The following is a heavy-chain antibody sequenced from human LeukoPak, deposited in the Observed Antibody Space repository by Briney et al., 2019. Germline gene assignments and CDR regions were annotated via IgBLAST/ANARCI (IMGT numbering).Heavy chain of an antibody. V-gene: IGHV4-59*01. CDR3: ARGLGARYYYYGMDV. Sequence: PSETLSLTCTVSGGSISSYYWSWIRQPAGKGLEWIGYIYYSGSTNYNPSLKSRVTISVDTSKNQFSLKLSSVTAADTAVYYCARGLGARYYYYGMDVWGQGTTVTVSS. J-gene: IGHJ6*02. CDR1: GGSISSYY. CDR2: IYYSGST. D-gene: IGHD1-26*01.